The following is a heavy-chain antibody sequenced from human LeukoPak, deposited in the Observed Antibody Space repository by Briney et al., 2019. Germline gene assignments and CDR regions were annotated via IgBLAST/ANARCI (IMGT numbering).Heavy chain of an antibody. CDR1: GFTFSSYW. V-gene: IGHV3-74*01. Sequence: GGSLRLSCAASGFTFSSYWMHWVRQAPGKGLVWVSRINSDGSDTSYADSVKGRFTISRDNAKNTLYLQMNSLRPEDTAVYYCARVATGSYDWFDPWGQGTLVTVPS. J-gene: IGHJ5*02. CDR2: INSDGSDT. CDR3: ARVATGSYDWFDP. D-gene: IGHD3-10*01.